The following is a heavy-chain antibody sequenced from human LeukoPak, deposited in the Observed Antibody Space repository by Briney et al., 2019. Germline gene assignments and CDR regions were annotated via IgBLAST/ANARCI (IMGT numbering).Heavy chain of an antibody. Sequence: GGSLRLSCAASGFTFDDYTMHWVRQAPGKGLEWVSLISWDGGSTYYADSVKGRFTISRDNAKNSLYLQMNSLRAEDTALYYCARSVAASRDYWGQGTLVTVSP. D-gene: IGHD2-15*01. V-gene: IGHV3-43*01. CDR1: GFTFDDYT. CDR2: ISWDGGST. CDR3: ARSVAASRDY. J-gene: IGHJ4*02.